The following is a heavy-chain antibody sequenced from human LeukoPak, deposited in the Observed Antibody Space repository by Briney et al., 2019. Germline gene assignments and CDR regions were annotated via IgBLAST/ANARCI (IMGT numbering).Heavy chain of an antibody. CDR3: ERVEGVSSVATDPFDY. CDR2: INHSGCT. D-gene: IGHD5-12*01. V-gene: IGHV4-34*01. CDR1: GGFFSGYY. J-gene: IGHJ4*02. Sequence: SETLSLTFAVYGGFFSGYYWSWIRQPPGKGLDGIGEINHSGCTNYNPSLKSRVAISVDPSKNQFYLKLSSVTVADTAVYYCERVEGVSSVATDPFDYWGQGTLVTVSS.